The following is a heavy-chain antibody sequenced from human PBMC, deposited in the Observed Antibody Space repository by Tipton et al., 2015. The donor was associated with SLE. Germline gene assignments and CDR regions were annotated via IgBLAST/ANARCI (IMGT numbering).Heavy chain of an antibody. V-gene: IGHV3-30*02. CDR1: GFTFSAYG. CDR3: AKGRGWSYCHY. CDR2: IRFDGSRE. Sequence: SLRLSCAASGFTFSAYGMHWVRQAPGKGLEWVTFIRFDGSREYYADSVKGRLTISRDNSKNTLYLQINSLRPDDTAVYYCAKGRGWSYCHYWRQGPLVTLPS. D-gene: IGHD3-3*01. J-gene: IGHJ4*02.